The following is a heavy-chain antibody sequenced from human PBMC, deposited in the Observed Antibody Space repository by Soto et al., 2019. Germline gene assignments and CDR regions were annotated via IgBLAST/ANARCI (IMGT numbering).Heavy chain of an antibody. CDR2: IWYDGINK. J-gene: IGHJ3*02. D-gene: IGHD3-10*01. CDR1: GFSFSSYG. Sequence: GGSLRLSCAASGFSFSSYGMHWVRQAPGKGFVWVAVIWYDGINKYYADSVKGRFTISRDNSKNTLYLLMNSLRAEDTAVYYCARDGSGDRHAFDIWGQGTMVTVSS. CDR3: ARDGSGDRHAFDI. V-gene: IGHV3-33*01.